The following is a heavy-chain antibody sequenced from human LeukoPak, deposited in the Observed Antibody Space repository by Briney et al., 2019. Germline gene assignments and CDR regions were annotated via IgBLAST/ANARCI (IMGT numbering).Heavy chain of an antibody. V-gene: IGHV3-23*01. CDR2: LSNTGIAT. J-gene: IGHJ6*02. CDR1: GFTFSSYA. D-gene: IGHD3-10*01. Sequence: GGSLRLSCAASGFTFSSYAMSWVRQAPGKGLEWVSTLSNTGIATYYADSVKGRFTISRDNYENTLSLQMNYLRAEDTATYYCAKVPYSDYGSGRPPFMDVWGQGTTVAVSS. CDR3: AKVPYSDYGSGRPPFMDV.